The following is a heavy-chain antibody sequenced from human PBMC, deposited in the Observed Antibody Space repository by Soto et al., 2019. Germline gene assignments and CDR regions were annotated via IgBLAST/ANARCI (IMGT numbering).Heavy chain of an antibody. V-gene: IGHV1-69*06. CDR3: ARDMTRNVVPYFDF. J-gene: IGHJ4*02. CDR2: IIPISGAA. CDR1: GGTFSNYV. Sequence: SVKVSFKSCGGTFSNYVFNLVRQAPGQGLEWMGRIIPISGAANYAQKFQGRVTITADKSTSTSYMELSSLRSEDTAVYYCARDMTRNVVPYFDFWGQGTMVTVSS. D-gene: IGHD2-21*01.